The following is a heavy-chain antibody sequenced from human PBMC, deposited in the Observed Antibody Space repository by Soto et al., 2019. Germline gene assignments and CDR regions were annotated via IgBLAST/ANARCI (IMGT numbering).Heavy chain of an antibody. V-gene: IGHV3-30*18. J-gene: IGHJ5*02. CDR1: GFNFRNYG. CDR3: AKFPRGNYEPS. D-gene: IGHD3-3*01. Sequence: QVQLVESGGGVVRPGGSLRLSCVVSGFNFRNYGMIWVRQAPGKGLEWVSVLSYDGNKKDYAVSLRRRFTTSRDNSKNTLYQEMNRLRSEDTAVYYCAKFPRGNYEPSWGQGNLVTVSS. CDR2: LSYDGNKK.